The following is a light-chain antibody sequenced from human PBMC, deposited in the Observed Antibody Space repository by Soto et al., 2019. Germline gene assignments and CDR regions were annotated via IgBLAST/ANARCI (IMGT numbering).Light chain of an antibody. CDR2: GAS. J-gene: IGKJ1*01. V-gene: IGKV3-15*01. Sequence: EILITQSPSTRTVSPWERSTLSCRASQSVSSNLAWYQQKPGQAPRLLIYGASTRATGIPARFSGSGSGTEFTLTISSLQSEDFAVYYCQQYNNWPSWTFGQGTKVDIK. CDR3: QQYNNWPSWT. CDR1: QSVSSN.